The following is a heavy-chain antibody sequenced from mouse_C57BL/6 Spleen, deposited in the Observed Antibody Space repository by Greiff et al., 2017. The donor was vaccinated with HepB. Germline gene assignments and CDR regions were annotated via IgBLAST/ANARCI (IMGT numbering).Heavy chain of an antibody. D-gene: IGHD2-5*01. Sequence: QVQLQQPGAELVRPGSSVKLSCKASGYTFTSYWMDWVKQRPGQGLEWIGNIYPSDSETHYNQKFKDKATLTVDKSSSTAYMQLSSLTSEDSAVYYCARERAYSNFSLWFAYWGQGTLVTVSA. CDR2: IYPSDSET. V-gene: IGHV1-61*01. CDR1: GYTFTSYW. J-gene: IGHJ3*01. CDR3: ARERAYSNFSLWFAY.